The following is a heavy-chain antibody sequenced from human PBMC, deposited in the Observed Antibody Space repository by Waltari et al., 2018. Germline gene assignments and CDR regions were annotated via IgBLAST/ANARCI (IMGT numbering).Heavy chain of an antibody. CDR1: GYFISSGYY. Sequence: QVQLQESGPGLVKPSETVSLTCAVSGYFISSGYYWGWIRQPPGKGLEWIGSIYHSGSTYYNPSLKSRVTISVDTSKTQFSLKLSSVTAADTAVYYCAGVTVVIVAGTLGYFDYWGQGTLVTVSS. V-gene: IGHV4-38-2*01. CDR3: AGVTVVIVAGTLGYFDY. CDR2: IYHSGST. J-gene: IGHJ4*02. D-gene: IGHD6-19*01.